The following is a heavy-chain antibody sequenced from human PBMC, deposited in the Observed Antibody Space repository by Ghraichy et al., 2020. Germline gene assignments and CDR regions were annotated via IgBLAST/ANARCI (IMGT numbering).Heavy chain of an antibody. Sequence: SLRLSCAASGFTFSSYEMNWVRQAPGKGLEWVSYIRRGGSTIYYADSVKGRFTISRDNAKNSLYLQMDSLRVEDTAIYYCVRDLDGSGYKFDFWGQGTLVTVSS. CDR3: VRDLDGSGYKFDF. J-gene: IGHJ4*02. CDR1: GFTFSSYE. D-gene: IGHD3-10*01. V-gene: IGHV3-48*03. CDR2: IRRGGSTI.